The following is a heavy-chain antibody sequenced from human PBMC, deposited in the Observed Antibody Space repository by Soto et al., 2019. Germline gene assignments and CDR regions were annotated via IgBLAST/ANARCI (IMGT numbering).Heavy chain of an antibody. Sequence: EVQLVESGGGLVQPGRSLRLSYAASGFTFDDYAMHWVRQAPGKGLEWVSGISWNSGSIGYADSVKGRFTISRDNAKNSLYLQMNSLRAEDTALYYCAKDTHPNYYYYYMDVWGKGTTVTVSS. CDR3: AKDTHPNYYYYYMDV. CDR1: GFTFDDYA. J-gene: IGHJ6*03. CDR2: ISWNSGSI. V-gene: IGHV3-9*01.